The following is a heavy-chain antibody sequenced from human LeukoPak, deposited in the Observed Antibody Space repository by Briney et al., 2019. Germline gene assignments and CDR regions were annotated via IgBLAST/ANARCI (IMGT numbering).Heavy chain of an antibody. J-gene: IGHJ4*02. CDR2: IIPIFGTA. Sequence: GASVKVSCKASGGTFSSYAISWVRQAPGQGLEWMGGIIPIFGTANYAQKFQGRVTITADESTSTAHMELSSLRSEDTAVYYCARFSLRATIFGVVIIPDYWGQGTLVTVSS. D-gene: IGHD3-3*01. CDR1: GGTFSSYA. V-gene: IGHV1-69*13. CDR3: ARFSLRATIFGVVIIPDY.